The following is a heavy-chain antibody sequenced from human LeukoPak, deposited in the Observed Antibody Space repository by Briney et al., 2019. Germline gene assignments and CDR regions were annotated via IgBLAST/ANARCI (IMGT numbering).Heavy chain of an antibody. CDR2: ISYDGSNK. CDR3: AKASERDGRYYYYYYGMDF. CDR1: GFTFSSYA. Sequence: GGSLRLSCAASGFTFSSYAMHWVRQAPGKGLEWVAVISYDGSNKYYADSVKGRFTISRDNSKNTLYLQMNSLRAEDTAVYYCAKASERDGRYYYYYYGMDFWGQGTTVTVSS. J-gene: IGHJ6*02. V-gene: IGHV3-30-3*01. D-gene: IGHD1-1*01.